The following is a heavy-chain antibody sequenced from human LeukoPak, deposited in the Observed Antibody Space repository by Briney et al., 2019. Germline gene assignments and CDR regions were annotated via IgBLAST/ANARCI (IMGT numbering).Heavy chain of an antibody. D-gene: IGHD3-10*01. CDR1: GGSISSSSYY. Sequence: PSETLSLTCTVSGGSISSSSYYWGWIRQPPGKGLEWIGSIYYSGTTYYNPSLKSRVTISVDTSKNQFSLKLSSVTAADTAVYYCAEETRGGFDYWGQGTLVTVSS. CDR3: AEETRGGFDY. V-gene: IGHV4-39*07. J-gene: IGHJ4*02. CDR2: IYYSGTT.